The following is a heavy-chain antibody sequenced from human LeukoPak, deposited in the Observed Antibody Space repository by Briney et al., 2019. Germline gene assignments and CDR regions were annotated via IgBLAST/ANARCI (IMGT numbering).Heavy chain of an antibody. V-gene: IGHV3-20*04. J-gene: IGHJ6*03. Sequence: GGSLRLSCAASGFTFSSYAMSWVRQAPGKGLEWVSGINWNGGSTGYADSVKGRFTISRDNAKNSLYLQMNSLRAEDTALYYCARGGEYSSSPYYYYYYMDVWGKGTTVTVSS. D-gene: IGHD6-6*01. CDR2: INWNGGST. CDR1: GFTFSSYA. CDR3: ARGGEYSSSPYYYYYYMDV.